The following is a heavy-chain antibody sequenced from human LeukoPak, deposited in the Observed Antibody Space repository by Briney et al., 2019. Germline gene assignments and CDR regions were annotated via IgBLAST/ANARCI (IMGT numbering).Heavy chain of an antibody. V-gene: IGHV4-34*01. CDR2: IHPHGIF. CDR3: ARGSDRSKAGDL. CDR1: GGSCDDYY. Sequence: SETLSLTCAVHGGSCDDYYCSWIRQPPGKGLEWIGEIHPHGIFYYNSSLTSRVTISIDTSKSQFPLRLTSVTAADTAFYYCARGSDRSKAGDLWGQGSLVIVSS. J-gene: IGHJ5*02. D-gene: IGHD2-21*02.